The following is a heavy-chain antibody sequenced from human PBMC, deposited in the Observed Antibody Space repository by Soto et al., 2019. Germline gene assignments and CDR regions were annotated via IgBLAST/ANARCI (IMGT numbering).Heavy chain of an antibody. V-gene: IGHV3-15*04. Sequence: PVGSLRLSCAASGFTVTDAWMTWFRQAPGKGPEWVGRIERKSDGGTTSYAAPVRGRFTISRDDSKNTLYLQMDNLKIEDTAVYYCVSLYLGYWGQGTLVTVSS. CDR2: IERKSDGGTT. CDR3: VSLYLGY. D-gene: IGHD3-10*01. CDR1: GFTVTDAW. J-gene: IGHJ4*02.